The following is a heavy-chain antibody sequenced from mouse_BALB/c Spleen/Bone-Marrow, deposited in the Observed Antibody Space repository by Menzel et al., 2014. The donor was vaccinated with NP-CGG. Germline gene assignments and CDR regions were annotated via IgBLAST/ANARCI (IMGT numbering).Heavy chain of an antibody. J-gene: IGHJ1*01. D-gene: IGHD6-2*01. V-gene: IGHV7-3*02. CDR1: GFTFTDYY. CDR3: TRDTNSEIDWSLNV. CDR2: IRNKANGYTT. Sequence: EVMLVESGGGLVQPGGSLTLSCAPSGFTFTDYYMSWVRQPPGKALEWLGFIRNKANGYTTECSASVKGLFTISRDNSKSHQKLQMNTRRAEDMTTYYCTRDTNSEIDWSLNVWGEGPPAPVS.